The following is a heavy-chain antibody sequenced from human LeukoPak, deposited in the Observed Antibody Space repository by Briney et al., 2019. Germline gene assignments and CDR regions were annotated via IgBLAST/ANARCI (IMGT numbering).Heavy chain of an antibody. Sequence: EGSLRLSCAASGFTFSSYAMSWVRQAPGKGLEWVSAISGSGGSTYYADSVKGRFTISRDNSKNTLYLQMNSLRAEDTAVYYCAKIPSGYDRGWYNWFDPWGQGTLVTVSS. J-gene: IGHJ5*02. D-gene: IGHD5-12*01. CDR3: AKIPSGYDRGWYNWFDP. CDR1: GFTFSSYA. CDR2: ISGSGGST. V-gene: IGHV3-23*01.